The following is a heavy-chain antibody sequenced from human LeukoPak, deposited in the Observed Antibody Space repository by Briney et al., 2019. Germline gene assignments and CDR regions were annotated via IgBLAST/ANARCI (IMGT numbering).Heavy chain of an antibody. CDR2: ISSRGDST. CDR1: GFIFSNYA. J-gene: IGHJ4*02. Sequence: GGSLRLSCAASGFIFSNYAMSWVRQVPRRGLEWVSTISSRGDSTYVADSVKGRFTISRDNSKNSLYLQMNTVRAEDTAVYYCVKGPRPDITVAHTVENWGQGTLVTVSS. V-gene: IGHV3-23*01. D-gene: IGHD6-19*01. CDR3: VKGPRPDITVAHTVEN.